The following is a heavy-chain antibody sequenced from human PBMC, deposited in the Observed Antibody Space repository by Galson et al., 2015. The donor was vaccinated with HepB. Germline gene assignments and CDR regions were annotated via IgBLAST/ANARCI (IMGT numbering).Heavy chain of an antibody. CDR3: ARDLGYYDSSGYYHLDDAFDI. D-gene: IGHD3-22*01. CDR1: GYTFTSYY. CDR2: INPSGGST. Sequence: VKVSCKASGYTFTSYYMHWVRQAPGQGLEWMGIINPSGGSTSYAQKFQGRVTMTRDTSTSTVYMELSSLRSEDTAVYYCARDLGYYDSSGYYHLDDAFDIWGQGTMVTVSS. J-gene: IGHJ3*02. V-gene: IGHV1-46*01.